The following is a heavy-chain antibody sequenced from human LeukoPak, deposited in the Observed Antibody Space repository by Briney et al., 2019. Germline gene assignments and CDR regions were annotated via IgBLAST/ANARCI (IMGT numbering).Heavy chain of an antibody. J-gene: IGHJ5*02. D-gene: IGHD3-10*01. Sequence: SETLSLTCAVYAGSFSGYYWSWIRQPPGKGLEWIGEINHSGSTNYNPSLKSRVTISVDTSKNQFSLKLNSVTAADTAAYYCARGLVRGVIIARVRGNWFDPWGQGTLVTVSS. CDR2: INHSGST. CDR3: ARGLVRGVIIARVRGNWFDP. V-gene: IGHV4-34*01. CDR1: AGSFSGYY.